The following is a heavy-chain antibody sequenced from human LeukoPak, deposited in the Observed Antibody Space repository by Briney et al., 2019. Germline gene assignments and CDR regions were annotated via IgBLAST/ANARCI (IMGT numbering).Heavy chain of an antibody. Sequence: SVKVSCKASGFTFTSSAVQWVRQARGQRLEWIGWIVVGSGNTNYAQKFQERVTITRDMSTSTAYMELSSLRSEDTAVYYCAADTGLGYCSSTSCPDYWGQGTLVTVSS. J-gene: IGHJ4*02. CDR1: GFTFTSSA. V-gene: IGHV1-58*01. CDR2: IVVGSGNT. D-gene: IGHD2-2*01. CDR3: AADTGLGYCSSTSCPDY.